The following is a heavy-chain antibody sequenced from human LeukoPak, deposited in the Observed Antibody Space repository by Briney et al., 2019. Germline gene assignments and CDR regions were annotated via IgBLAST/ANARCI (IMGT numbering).Heavy chain of an antibody. J-gene: IGHJ6*02. V-gene: IGHV3-23*01. Sequence: GGSLRLSCAASGFTFSSDAMSGVRQAPGKGLEWVSAISGSGGSTYYAATVKDRFTISRDNSKTTLYLQMNSLRAEDTAVYYCAKVSIAVAGTGRHYYYYGMDVWGQGTTVTVSS. CDR2: ISGSGGST. D-gene: IGHD6-19*01. CDR3: AKVSIAVAGTGRHYYYYGMDV. CDR1: GFTFSSDA.